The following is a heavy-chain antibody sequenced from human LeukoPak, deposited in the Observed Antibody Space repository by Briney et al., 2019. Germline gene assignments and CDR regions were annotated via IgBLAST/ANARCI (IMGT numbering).Heavy chain of an antibody. CDR3: AKRIATAGIQYFLH. D-gene: IGHD6-13*01. CDR2: ISGSGSNT. J-gene: IGHJ1*01. Sequence: PGGSLRLSCAAFGFPFGSYAMSWVRQAPGKGLEWVSTISGSGSNTYYADSVKGRFTISRDNSKNTLYLQANSLRAEDTAVYYCAKRIATAGIQYFLHWGQGALVTVSS. CDR1: GFPFGSYA. V-gene: IGHV3-23*01.